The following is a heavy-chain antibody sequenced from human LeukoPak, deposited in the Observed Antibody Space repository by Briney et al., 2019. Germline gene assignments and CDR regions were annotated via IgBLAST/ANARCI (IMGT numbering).Heavy chain of an antibody. J-gene: IGHJ5*02. CDR2: VNHSGST. CDR3: ARGYRANIVVVLAAIFGLMFDP. CDR1: GGSFSGYY. V-gene: IGHV4-34*01. Sequence: PSETLSLTCAVYGGSFSGYYWSWIRQPPGKGLEWIGEVNHSGSTNYNPSLKSRVTISVDTSKNQFSLKLSSVAAADTAVYYCARGYRANIVVVLAAIFGLMFDPWGQGTLVTVSS. D-gene: IGHD2-2*01.